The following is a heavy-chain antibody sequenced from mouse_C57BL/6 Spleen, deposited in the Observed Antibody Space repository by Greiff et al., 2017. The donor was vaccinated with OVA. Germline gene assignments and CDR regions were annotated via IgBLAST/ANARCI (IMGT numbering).Heavy chain of an antibody. CDR2: ISSGGSYT. J-gene: IGHJ2*01. Sequence: VQLQQSGGDLVKPGGSLKLSCAASGFTFSSYGMSWVRQTPDKRLEWVATISSGGSYTYYPDSVKGRFTISRDNAKNTLYLQMSSPKSEDTAMYYCARRGSSYYFDYWGQGTTLTVSS. D-gene: IGHD1-1*01. V-gene: IGHV5-6*01. CDR1: GFTFSSYG. CDR3: ARRGSSYYFDY.